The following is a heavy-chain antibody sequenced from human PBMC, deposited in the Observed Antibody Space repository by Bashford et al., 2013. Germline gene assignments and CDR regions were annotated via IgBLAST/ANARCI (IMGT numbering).Heavy chain of an antibody. J-gene: IGHJ4*02. D-gene: IGHD4-17*01. CDR2: IYTSGST. V-gene: IGHV4-4*07. Sequence: SSETLSLTCSVSGGSISTYYWSWIRQPAGKGLEWIGRIYTSGSTNYNPSLKSRVTMSVDTSKNQFSLKLSSVTAADTAVYYCARLASTTVTTDFDYVGPGNPGHRLL. CDR3: ARLASTTVTTDFDY. CDR1: GGSISTYY.